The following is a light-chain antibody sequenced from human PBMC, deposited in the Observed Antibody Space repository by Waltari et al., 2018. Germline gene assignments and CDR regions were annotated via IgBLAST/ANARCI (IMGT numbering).Light chain of an antibody. CDR3: NSYAGSSSWV. CDR2: DVS. V-gene: IGLV2-14*01. CDR1: SSDVGFYNY. J-gene: IGLJ3*02. Sequence: QSALTQPASVSGSPGQSITISCPGTSSDVGFYNYVSWYQQHPGKAPKLMLYDVSARPSGVSNRFSGSKSVNTASLTISGLQAEDEADYYCNSYAGSSSWVFGGGTKLTVL.